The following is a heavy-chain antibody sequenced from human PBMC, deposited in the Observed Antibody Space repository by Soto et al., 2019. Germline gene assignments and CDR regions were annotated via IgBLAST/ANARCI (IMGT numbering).Heavy chain of an antibody. CDR3: AAVRDSSAYYFAY. Sequence: ASVKVSCKASGFTFTTSAVQWVRQARGQRLEWIGWIVVGSGNTKYSQKFQERVTITRDMSTGTAYMELSGLRSEDTAVYYCAAVRDSSAYYFAYWGQGTLVTVSS. CDR2: IVVGSGNT. J-gene: IGHJ4*02. CDR1: GFTFTTSA. D-gene: IGHD3-22*01. V-gene: IGHV1-58*01.